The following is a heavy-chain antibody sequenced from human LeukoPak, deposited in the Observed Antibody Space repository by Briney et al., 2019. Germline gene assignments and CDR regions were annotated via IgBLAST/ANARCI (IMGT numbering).Heavy chain of an antibody. CDR2: IWYDGSNQ. CDR1: GFTFSSYG. J-gene: IGHJ4*02. CDR3: ARGRGIAVAGTDY. Sequence: PGGTLRLSCAASGFTFSSYGVHWVRPAPGKGRAWVAVIWYDGSNQEYADSVKGRFTIFRDNTKNTLYLQMNSLRAEDTAVYYCARGRGIAVAGTDYWGQGTLVTVSS. V-gene: IGHV3-33*01. D-gene: IGHD6-19*01.